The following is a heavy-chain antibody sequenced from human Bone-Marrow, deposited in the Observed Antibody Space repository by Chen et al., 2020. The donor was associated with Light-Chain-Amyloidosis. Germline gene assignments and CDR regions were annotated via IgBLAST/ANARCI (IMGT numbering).Heavy chain of an antibody. Sequence: EVQLEQSGPEVNKPGESLKISCKGSGYTFPNYWIGWVRQMPGKGLEWMGVIYPDDSDARYIPSFEGQVTLSADKSITTAYLQWRSLKASDTAMYYCARRRDGYNFDYWGQGTLVTVSS. V-gene: IGHV5-51*01. CDR2: IYPDDSDA. CDR3: ARRRDGYNFDY. CDR1: GYTFPNYW. D-gene: IGHD5-12*01. J-gene: IGHJ4*02.